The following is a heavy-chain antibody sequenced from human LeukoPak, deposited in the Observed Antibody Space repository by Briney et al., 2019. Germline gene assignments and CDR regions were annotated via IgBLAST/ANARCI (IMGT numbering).Heavy chain of an antibody. V-gene: IGHV1-24*01. CDR1: GYRLTEFP. CDR3: AREPGDYGDSGFDY. D-gene: IGHD4-17*01. CDR2: FDREDDET. Sequence: ASVKVSCKVSGYRLTEFPMHWVRQVPGKGLEWLGGFDREDDETIYAQKFQGRLTLTEDTSSDTSYKELRSLSSEDTAVYFCAREPGDYGDSGFDYWGQGTLVTVSS. J-gene: IGHJ4*02.